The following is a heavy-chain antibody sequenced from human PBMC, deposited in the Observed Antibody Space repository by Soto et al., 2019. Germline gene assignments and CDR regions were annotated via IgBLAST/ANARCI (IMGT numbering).Heavy chain of an antibody. CDR2: INPNSGGT. CDR1: GYTFTGYY. Sequence: ASVKVSCKASGYTFTGYYMHWVRQAPGQGLEWMGWINPNSGGTNYAQKFQGRVTMTRDTSISTAYMELSRLRSDDTAVYYCARGTHVGVLSDYFDYWGQGTLVTVYS. J-gene: IGHJ4*02. D-gene: IGHD3-16*01. CDR3: ARGTHVGVLSDYFDY. V-gene: IGHV1-2*02.